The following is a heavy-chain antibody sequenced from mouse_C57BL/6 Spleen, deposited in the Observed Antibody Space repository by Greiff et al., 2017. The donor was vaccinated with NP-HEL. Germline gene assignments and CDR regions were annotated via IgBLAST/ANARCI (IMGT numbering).Heavy chain of an antibody. D-gene: IGHD2-1*01. CDR1: GYTFTSYW. Sequence: QVQLQQPGAELVRPGTSVKLSCKASGYTFTSYWMHWVKQRPGQGLEWIGVIDPSDSYTNYNQKFKGKATLTVDTSSSTAYMQRSSLTSEDSAVYYTAGGGMGNYPDYWGQGTTLTVSS. J-gene: IGHJ2*01. CDR3: AGGGMGNYPDY. V-gene: IGHV1-59*01. CDR2: IDPSDSYT.